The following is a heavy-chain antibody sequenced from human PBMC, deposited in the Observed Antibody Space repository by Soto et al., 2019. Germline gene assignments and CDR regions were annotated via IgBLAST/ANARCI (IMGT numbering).Heavy chain of an antibody. CDR2: ISSSSTTI. D-gene: IGHD1-1*01. Sequence: EVQPVESGGGLVQPGGSLRLSCAASGFNFRIYTMNWVRQAPGKGLEWVSYISSSSTTIYYADSVKGRFTISRDNAKNSLYLQMNSLRAEDTAVYYCAPTTNWFDPWGQGTLVTVSS. V-gene: IGHV3-48*01. CDR1: GFNFRIYT. J-gene: IGHJ5*02. CDR3: APTTNWFDP.